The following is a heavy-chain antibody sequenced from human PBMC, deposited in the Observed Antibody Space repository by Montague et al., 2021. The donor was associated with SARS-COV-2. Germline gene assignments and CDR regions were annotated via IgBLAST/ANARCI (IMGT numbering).Heavy chain of an antibody. Sequence: SETLSLTCTVSGGSTASHYWNWIRQSPGKRPEWICFVYYNGDTNSNPSLQSRVTISIYTSKSQFPVWLNSVTAADTAVYFCAGGWAFDPWGQGRLVTVSS. D-gene: IGHD6-19*01. CDR1: GGSTASHY. V-gene: IGHV4-59*08. J-gene: IGHJ3*01. CDR2: VYYNGDT. CDR3: AGGWAFDP.